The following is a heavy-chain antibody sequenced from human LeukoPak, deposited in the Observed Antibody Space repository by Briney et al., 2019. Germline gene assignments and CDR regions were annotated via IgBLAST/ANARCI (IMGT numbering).Heavy chain of an antibody. CDR2: IGSSNTI. D-gene: IGHD3-16*02. CDR1: GFTFSDYY. V-gene: IGHV3-11*04. J-gene: IGHJ4*02. CDR3: ARGSFLITFGGLIV. Sequence: GGSLRLSCAASGFTFSDYYMSWIRQAPGKGLEWLSYIGSSNTIYSADSVKGRFTISRDNAKNSLYLQMNSLRAEDTAVYYCARGSFLITFGGLIVWGQGTLVTVSS.